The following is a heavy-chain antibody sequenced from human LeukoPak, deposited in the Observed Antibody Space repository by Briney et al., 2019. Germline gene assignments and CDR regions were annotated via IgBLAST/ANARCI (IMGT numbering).Heavy chain of an antibody. CDR2: ISYNGNT. Sequence: GASVKVSCKASGYTFTSYGISWVRQAPGQGLEWMGWISYNGNTNYGQKFQGRVTMTTDTSTSTAYMELRSLRSDDTAVYYCASPTDAFDIWGQGTMVTVSS. V-gene: IGHV1-18*01. CDR1: GYTFTSYG. CDR3: ASPTDAFDI. J-gene: IGHJ3*02.